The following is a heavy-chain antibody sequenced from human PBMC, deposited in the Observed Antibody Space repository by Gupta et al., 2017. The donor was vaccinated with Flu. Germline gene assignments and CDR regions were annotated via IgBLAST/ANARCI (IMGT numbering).Heavy chain of an antibody. CDR2: SNPNSGGT. D-gene: IGHD3-22*01. J-gene: IGHJ4*02. CDR3: ARPRRMYYYDSSGSNFDY. CDR1: GYTFPGYY. V-gene: IGHV1-2*02. Sequence: QVQLVQSGAEVKKPGASVKVSCKASGYTFPGYYMHWLRQVPGKGLEWMGWSNPNSGGTNDAKKFQGRVTMTRDTSISTAYMELSRLRSDDTAVYYCARPRRMYYYDSSGSNFDYWGQGTLVTVSS.